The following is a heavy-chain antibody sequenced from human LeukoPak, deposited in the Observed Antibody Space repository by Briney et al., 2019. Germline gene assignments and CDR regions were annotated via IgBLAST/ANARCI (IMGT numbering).Heavy chain of an antibody. Sequence: GGSLRLSCVASGFAFSNYAMSGVRQAPGKGLEWVSSLGGSNDDTHYADSVKGRFTISRDNSKDTLFLQMSSLRPDDTAVYYCARDLYGPGYWGQGTLVTVSS. V-gene: IGHV3-23*01. CDR1: GFAFSNYA. J-gene: IGHJ4*02. D-gene: IGHD3-10*01. CDR2: LGGSNDDT. CDR3: ARDLYGPGY.